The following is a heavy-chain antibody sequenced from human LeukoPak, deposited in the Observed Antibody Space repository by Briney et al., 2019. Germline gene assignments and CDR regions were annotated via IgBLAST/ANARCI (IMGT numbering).Heavy chain of an antibody. CDR3: ATLPGIAVAGYFDY. D-gene: IGHD6-19*01. CDR2: ISYDESNK. CDR1: GFTFSSYA. Sequence: GGSLRLSCAASGFTFSSYAMHWVRQDPGKGLEWVAVISYDESNKYYADSVKGRFTISRDNSKNTLYLQMNSLRAEDTAVYYCATLPGIAVAGYFDYWGQGTLVTVSS. J-gene: IGHJ4*02. V-gene: IGHV3-30-3*01.